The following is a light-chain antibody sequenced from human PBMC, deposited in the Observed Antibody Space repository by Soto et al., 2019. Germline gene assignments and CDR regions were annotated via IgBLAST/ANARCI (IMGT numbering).Light chain of an antibody. CDR1: QSISSNY. Sequence: EIVLTQSPGTLSLSPGERATLSCRASQSISSNYLAWYQHKPGQGPRLLIYAASSRATGIPDRFSGSGSGTDFTLTISILEPEDFALYYCQKYGSAFTFGPGTKVDIK. CDR2: AAS. V-gene: IGKV3-20*01. CDR3: QKYGSAFT. J-gene: IGKJ3*01.